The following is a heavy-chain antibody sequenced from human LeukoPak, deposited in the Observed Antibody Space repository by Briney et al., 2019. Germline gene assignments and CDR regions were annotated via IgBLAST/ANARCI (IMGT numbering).Heavy chain of an antibody. CDR2: ITDNGGST. CDR1: GFTFSSSA. Sequence: GGSLRLSCAASGFTFSSSAMSWVRQTPGKGLDWVSTITDNGGSTYFADSVKGRFTISRDNSKNTLHLQMNSLRADDTAVYYCAKRNSGSYSRGFDYWGQGTLVTVSS. J-gene: IGHJ4*02. CDR3: AKRNSGSYSRGFDY. D-gene: IGHD1-26*01. V-gene: IGHV3-23*01.